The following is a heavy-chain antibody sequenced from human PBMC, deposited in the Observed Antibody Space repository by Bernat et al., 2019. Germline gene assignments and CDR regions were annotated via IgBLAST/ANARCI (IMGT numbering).Heavy chain of an antibody. V-gene: IGHV3-33*01. CDR3: ARVSLYGAPASAMDV. Sequence: QVQLVESGGGVVQTERSQRLSCEASKFTFSSYGMHWVRQAPGKGLGWVAVIWHDGSNENSAASVKGRFTISRDNSKNTLYLQMNNLGAEDTAVYYCARVSLYGAPASAMDVCGQGTTVTVSS. CDR2: IWHDGSNE. J-gene: IGHJ6*02. D-gene: IGHD4-17*01. CDR1: KFTFSSYG.